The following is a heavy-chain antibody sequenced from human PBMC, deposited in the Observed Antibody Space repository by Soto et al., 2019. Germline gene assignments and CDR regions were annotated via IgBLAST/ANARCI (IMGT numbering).Heavy chain of an antibody. D-gene: IGHD6-19*01. V-gene: IGHV4-59*12. J-gene: IGHJ4*02. CDR3: TSGWSFDY. CDR2: IFYSGAT. Sequence: PSETLSLTCTVSGDSISSYYWNWVRQPPGKGLEWVGYIFYSGATSYNPSLKSRVTISADTSKKQFSLKVSSVTAADTAIYYCTSGWSFDYWGQGTQVTVS. CDR1: GDSISSYY.